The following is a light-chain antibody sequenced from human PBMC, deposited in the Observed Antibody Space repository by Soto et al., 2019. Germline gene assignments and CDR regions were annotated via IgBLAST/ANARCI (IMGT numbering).Light chain of an antibody. CDR3: SSYTNINTRACV. J-gene: IGLJ1*01. CDR1: SGDIGSYNR. V-gene: IGLV2-14*01. CDR2: EVT. Sequence: QSVLTQPASVSGSPGQSITISCTGTSGDIGSYNRVSWYQQHPGKAPKLIIYEVTDRPSGVSNRFSGSKSGNTASLTISGLQAEDAAEYYCSSYTNINTRACVFGTGTKVTV.